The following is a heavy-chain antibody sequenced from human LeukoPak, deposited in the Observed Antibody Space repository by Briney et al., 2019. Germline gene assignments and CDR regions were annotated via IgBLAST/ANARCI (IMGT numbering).Heavy chain of an antibody. J-gene: IGHJ4*02. CDR1: GGTFSSYA. CDR3: ARDRYSSSWYYLDY. V-gene: IGHV1-69*05. CDR2: IIPIFGTA. D-gene: IGHD6-13*01. Sequence: GASVKVSCKASGGTFSSYAISWVRQAPGQGLEWMGGIIPIFGTANYAQKCQGRVTITTDESTSTAYMELSSLRSEDTAVYYCARDRYSSSWYYLDYWGQGTLVTVSS.